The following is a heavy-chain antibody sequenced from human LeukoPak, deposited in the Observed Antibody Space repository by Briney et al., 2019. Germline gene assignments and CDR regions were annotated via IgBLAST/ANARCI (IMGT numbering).Heavy chain of an antibody. D-gene: IGHD3-10*01. CDR3: ARGPQIVIWFGELYGMDV. J-gene: IGHJ6*02. Sequence: GASVKVSCKVSGYTLTELSMHWVRQAPGKGLEWMGGFDPEDGETIYAQRFQGRVTMTEDTSTDTAYMELSSLRSEDTAVYYCARGPQIVIWFGELYGMDVWGQGTTVTVSS. CDR1: GYTLTELS. CDR2: FDPEDGET. V-gene: IGHV1-24*01.